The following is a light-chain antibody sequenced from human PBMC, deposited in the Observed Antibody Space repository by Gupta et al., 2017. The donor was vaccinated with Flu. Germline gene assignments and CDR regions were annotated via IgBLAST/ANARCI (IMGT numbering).Light chain of an antibody. CDR3: QQRSNWPSYT. V-gene: IGKV3-11*01. CDR1: QSVSSY. CDR2: DAS. Sequence: EIVLTQSPATLSLSPGDRATLSCRASQSVSSYLAWYQQKPGQAPRLLIYDASNRATGIPARFSGSGSGTDFTLTISSLEPEDFAVYYCQQRSNWPSYTFGQGTQLEIK. J-gene: IGKJ2*01.